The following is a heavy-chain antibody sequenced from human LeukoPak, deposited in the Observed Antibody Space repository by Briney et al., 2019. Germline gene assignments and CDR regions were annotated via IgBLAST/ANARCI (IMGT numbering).Heavy chain of an antibody. V-gene: IGHV3-7*03. CDR1: GFTFSDYW. CDR3: VKVTVAGFVDY. Sequence: GGSLRLSCAVSGFTFSDYWMSWVRQAPGKGLEWVANIEHDGSEKNYVDSVKGRFTISRDNAKNSLYLQMNSLGAEDTALYYCVKVTVAGFVDYWGQGTLVTVSS. D-gene: IGHD2-15*01. J-gene: IGHJ4*02. CDR2: IEHDGSEK.